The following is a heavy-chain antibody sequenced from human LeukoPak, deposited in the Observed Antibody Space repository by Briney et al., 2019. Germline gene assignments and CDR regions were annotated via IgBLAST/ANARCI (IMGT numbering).Heavy chain of an antibody. D-gene: IGHD3-22*01. CDR2: INSDGSST. CDR1: GFTFSSYW. Sequence: GGSLRLPCAGSGFTFSSYWMHWVRQASGKGLVWVSRINSDGSSTSYADSVKGRFTVSRDNAKNTLYLQMNSLRAEDTAVYYCARELGSGYAFDIWGQGTMVTVSS. J-gene: IGHJ3*02. V-gene: IGHV3-74*01. CDR3: ARELGSGYAFDI.